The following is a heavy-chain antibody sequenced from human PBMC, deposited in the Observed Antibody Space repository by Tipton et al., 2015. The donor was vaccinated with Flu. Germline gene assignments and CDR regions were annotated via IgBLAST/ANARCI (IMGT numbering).Heavy chain of an antibody. CDR3: ARGQVPAIVATGEVWFDP. D-gene: IGHD5-12*01. Sequence: QVQLVQSGAEVKKPGASVKVSCKASGYTFTGYYMHWVRQAPGQGLEWMGRINPNSGGTNYAQKFQGRVTMTRDTSISTAYMELSRLRSDDTAVYYCARGQVPAIVATGEVWFDPWGQGTLVTVSS. CDR2: INPNSGGT. V-gene: IGHV1-2*06. J-gene: IGHJ5*02. CDR1: GYTFTGYY.